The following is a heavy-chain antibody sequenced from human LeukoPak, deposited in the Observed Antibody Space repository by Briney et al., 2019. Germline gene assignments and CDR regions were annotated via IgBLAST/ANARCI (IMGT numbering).Heavy chain of an antibody. D-gene: IGHD1-26*01. Sequence: SETLSLTCTVSGGSISSYYWSWIRQPPGKGLEWIGYIYYSGGTNYNPSLKSRVTISVDTSKNQFSLKLSSVTAADTAVYYCARHRGSHYNRIRPYFDYWGQGTLVTVSS. CDR3: ARHRGSHYNRIRPYFDY. V-gene: IGHV4-59*08. CDR2: IYYSGGT. CDR1: GGSISSYY. J-gene: IGHJ4*02.